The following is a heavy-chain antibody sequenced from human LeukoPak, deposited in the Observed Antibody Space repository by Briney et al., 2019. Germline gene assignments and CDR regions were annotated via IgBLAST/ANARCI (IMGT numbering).Heavy chain of an antibody. J-gene: IGHJ5*02. CDR2: IYTSGST. V-gene: IGHV4-61*02. CDR1: GNSISSGDNY. Sequence: TLSLTCTVSGNSISSGDNYWSWIRQPAGKGLEWIGRIYTSGSTNYNPSLKSRVTISVDTSKNQFSLKLSSVTAADTAVYYCARGGGSSSYNWFDPWGQGTLVTVSS. CDR3: ARGGGSSSYNWFDP. D-gene: IGHD6-6*01.